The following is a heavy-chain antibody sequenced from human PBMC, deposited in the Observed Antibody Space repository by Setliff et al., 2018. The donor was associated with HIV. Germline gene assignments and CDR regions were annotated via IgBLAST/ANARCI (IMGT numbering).Heavy chain of an antibody. V-gene: IGHV4-61*10. J-gene: IGHJ4*02. CDR2: IYYTGST. CDR3: ARNSQKGIQPLLLAS. Sequence: SETLSLTCTVSGGSINSGSYYWNWIRQPAGKGLEWIGYIYYTGSTSYNPSFRSRVTISVDTSKNQFSLMLDSVTAADTAVYYCARNSQKGIQPLLLASWGPGTLVTVSS. CDR1: GGSINSGSYY. D-gene: IGHD1-1*01.